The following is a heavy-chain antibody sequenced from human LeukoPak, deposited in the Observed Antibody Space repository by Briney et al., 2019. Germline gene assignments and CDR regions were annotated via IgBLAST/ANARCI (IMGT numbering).Heavy chain of an antibody. CDR1: GDTFTSDG. D-gene: IGHD5-24*01. V-gene: IGHV1-18*01. Sequence: ASVKVSCKASGDTFTSDGISWVRQAPGQGLEWMGWTSAYNGNTNYAQKLQGRVTMTTDTSTSTAYMELRSLRSDDTAVYYCAREGRWLPLGNYYYYMDVWGKGTTVTVSS. J-gene: IGHJ6*03. CDR3: AREGRWLPLGNYYYYMDV. CDR2: TSAYNGNT.